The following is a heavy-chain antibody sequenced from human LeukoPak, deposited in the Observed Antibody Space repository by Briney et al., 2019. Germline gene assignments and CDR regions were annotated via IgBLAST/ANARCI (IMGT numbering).Heavy chain of an antibody. CDR3: ARVYYYGSGSYYNVNNWFDP. D-gene: IGHD3-10*01. Sequence: GASVKVSCKASGGTFSSYAISWVRQAPGQGLEWMGRIIPILGIANYAQKFQGRVTITADESTSTAYMELSSLRSEDTAVYYCARVYYYGSGSYYNVNNWFDPWGQGTLVTVSS. V-gene: IGHV1-69*04. CDR2: IIPILGIA. CDR1: GGTFSSYA. J-gene: IGHJ5*02.